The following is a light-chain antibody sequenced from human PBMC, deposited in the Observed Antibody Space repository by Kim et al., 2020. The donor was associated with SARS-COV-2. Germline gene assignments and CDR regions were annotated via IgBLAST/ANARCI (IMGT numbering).Light chain of an antibody. J-gene: IGKJ3*01. CDR3: QQSETTPFT. CDR2: TKS. Sequence: DIQMTQSPSSLSASIGDRVTITCRASQTIFTYLSWYQQKPGKAPKLLLYTKSTLQSGVPSRFSGSGSGTDFTLTISSLQPEDFATYYCQQSETTPFTFGPGTKVDIK. CDR1: QTIFTY. V-gene: IGKV1-39*01.